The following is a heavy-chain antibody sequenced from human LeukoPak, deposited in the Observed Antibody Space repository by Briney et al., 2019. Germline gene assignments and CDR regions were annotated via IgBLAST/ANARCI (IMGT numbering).Heavy chain of an antibody. V-gene: IGHV4-39*01. Sequence: SETLSLTCTVSGGSISSSSYYWGWIRQPPGKGLEWIGSIYYSGSTYYNPSLKSRATISVDTSKNQFSLKLSSVTAADTAVYYCARQWIRQWLVREYYFDYWGQGTLVTVSS. J-gene: IGHJ4*02. D-gene: IGHD6-19*01. CDR2: IYYSGST. CDR3: ARQWIRQWLVREYYFDY. CDR1: GGSISSSSYY.